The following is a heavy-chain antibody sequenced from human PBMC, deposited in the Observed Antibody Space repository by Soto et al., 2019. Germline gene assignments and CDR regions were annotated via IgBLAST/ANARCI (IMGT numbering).Heavy chain of an antibody. CDR1: GYGFTAYY. V-gene: IGHV5-10-1*01. CDR3: ARNYGGGYPDY. J-gene: IGHJ4*02. Sequence: GESLKISVKGSGYGFTAYYISWVRQMPRKGLEWMGRIDPSDSYTNYSPSFQGHVTISADKSNSTAYLQWSSLKASDTAMYYCARNYGGGYPDYWGPGTLVTVSS. D-gene: IGHD1-26*01. CDR2: IDPSDSYT.